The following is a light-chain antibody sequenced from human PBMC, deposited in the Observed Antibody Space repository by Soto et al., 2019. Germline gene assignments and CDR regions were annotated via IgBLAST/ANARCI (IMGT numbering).Light chain of an antibody. CDR1: QSVSNNY. CDR3: QQYNNWPRT. V-gene: IGKV3-20*01. Sequence: EVVLTQSPCTLSLSPGERATLSCRASQSVSNNYLAWYQQKPGQAPRLLIFGASSRATGIPDRFRGSGSGTDFTLTISRLEPEDLAVYYCQQYNNWPRTFGQGTKVDIK. J-gene: IGKJ1*01. CDR2: GAS.